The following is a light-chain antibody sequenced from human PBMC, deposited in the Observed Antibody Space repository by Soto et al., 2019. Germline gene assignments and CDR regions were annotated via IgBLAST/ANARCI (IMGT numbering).Light chain of an antibody. J-gene: IGKJ3*01. V-gene: IGKV3-20*01. CDR2: GAS. Sequence: EIVLTQSPGPLSLSPGERATLSCRASQSVSSSYLAWYQQKPGQAPRLLIYGASGRATGIPDRFSGSGSGTDFTLTISRLEPEDFAVYYCQQYGSSIFTFGPGTKVDIK. CDR1: QSVSSSY. CDR3: QQYGSSIFT.